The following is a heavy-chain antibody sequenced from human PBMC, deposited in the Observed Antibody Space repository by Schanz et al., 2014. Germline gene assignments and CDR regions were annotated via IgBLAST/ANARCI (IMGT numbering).Heavy chain of an antibody. V-gene: IGHV3-7*01. D-gene: IGHD6-13*01. J-gene: IGHJ5*02. CDR1: GFTFSNYW. CDR3: ARDLIAAAESWFDP. Sequence: EVQLVESGGGLVQPGGSLRLSCVASGFTFSNYWMTWVRQAPGKGLEWVANIKQDESEKYYVDSVKGRFTISRDNAKNSLFLQMNSLRPEDTAVYYCARDLIAAAESWFDPWGQGTPITVSS. CDR2: IKQDESEK.